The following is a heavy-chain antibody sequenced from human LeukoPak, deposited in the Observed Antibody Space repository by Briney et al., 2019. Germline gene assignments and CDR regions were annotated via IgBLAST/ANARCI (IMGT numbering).Heavy chain of an antibody. Sequence: GGSLRLSCAASGFTFSSYAMHWVRQAPRKGLEWVSGISGTGGSTFYADSVKGRFTISRDNSKNTLYLQMNSLRAEDTAIYYCAKEREAYCSGGSCYGSDKLFPADYWGQGTLVTVSS. CDR2: ISGTGGST. V-gene: IGHV3-23*01. J-gene: IGHJ4*02. D-gene: IGHD2-15*01. CDR1: GFTFSSYA. CDR3: AKEREAYCSGGSCYGSDKLFPADY.